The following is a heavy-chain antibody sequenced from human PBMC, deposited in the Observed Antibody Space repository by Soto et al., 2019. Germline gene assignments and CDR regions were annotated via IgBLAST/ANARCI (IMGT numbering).Heavy chain of an antibody. CDR1: GYSFTSYW. J-gene: IGHJ6*02. CDR2: IYPGDSDT. D-gene: IGHD3-10*01. V-gene: IGHV5-51*01. CDR3: ARVPYITSDYDYYGMDV. Sequence: GESLKISCKGSGYSFTSYWIGWVRQMPGKGLEWVGIIYPGDSDTRYSPSFQGQVTISADKSISTAYLQWSSLKASDTAMYYCARVPYITSDYDYYGMDVWGQGTTVTVSS.